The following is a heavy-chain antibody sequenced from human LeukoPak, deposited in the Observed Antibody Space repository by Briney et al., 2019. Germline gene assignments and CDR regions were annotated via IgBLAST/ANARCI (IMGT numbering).Heavy chain of an antibody. J-gene: IGHJ4*02. V-gene: IGHV3-74*01. CDR1: GFTFSSYW. CDR2: ISRAGSSS. Sequence: PGGSLRLSCAASGFTFSSYWMHWVRQAPGKGLVWVSRISRAGSSSRYADSVKGRFTISRNNAKNTLYLQMNSLRAEDTAVYYCTSPGYCSGTSCPFDYWGRGTLVTVSS. CDR3: TSPGYCSGTSCPFDY. D-gene: IGHD2-2*03.